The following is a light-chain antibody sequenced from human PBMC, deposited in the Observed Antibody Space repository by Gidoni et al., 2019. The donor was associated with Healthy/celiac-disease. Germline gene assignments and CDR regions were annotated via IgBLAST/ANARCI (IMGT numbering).Light chain of an antibody. CDR1: PGISSG. CDR3: QQANSFPPT. V-gene: IGKV1-12*01. Sequence: DIQMTQSPSSVSASVGDRVTITCRASPGISSGLAWYQQKPGKAPKLLRYAASSVQSGVPSRFSGSGSGTDFTLTISSLQPEDFATYYCQQANSFPPTFGQGTKVEIK. CDR2: AAS. J-gene: IGKJ1*01.